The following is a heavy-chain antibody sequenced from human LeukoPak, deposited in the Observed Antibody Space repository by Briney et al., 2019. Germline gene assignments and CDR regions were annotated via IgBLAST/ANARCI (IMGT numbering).Heavy chain of an antibody. Sequence: GGSLRLSCAASGFTFSSYAMSWVRQAPGKGLEWVSGISWNSGYIGYEDSVKGRFTISRDNAKNSLYLQMNSLRAEDTALYYCAKGSYGSGSYVDYWGQGTLITVSS. V-gene: IGHV3-9*01. CDR3: AKGSYGSGSYVDY. D-gene: IGHD3-10*01. J-gene: IGHJ4*02. CDR1: GFTFSSYA. CDR2: ISWNSGYI.